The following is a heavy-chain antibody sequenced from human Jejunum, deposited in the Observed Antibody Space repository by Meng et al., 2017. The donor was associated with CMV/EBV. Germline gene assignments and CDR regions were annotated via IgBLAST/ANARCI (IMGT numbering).Heavy chain of an antibody. D-gene: IGHD2-2*01. J-gene: IGHJ4*02. Sequence: AISLVRQAPGQGLEWMGGIIPILGIANYAQKFQGRVTITADKSTSTAYMELSSLRSEDTAVYYCARVSRANIVVVPAAMRYYSDYWGQGTRVTVSS. V-gene: IGHV1-69*10. CDR1: A. CDR3: ARVSRANIVVVPAAMRYYSDY. CDR2: IIPILGIA.